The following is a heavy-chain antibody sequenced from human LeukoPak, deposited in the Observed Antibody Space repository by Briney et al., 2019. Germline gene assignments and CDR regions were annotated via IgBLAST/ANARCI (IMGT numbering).Heavy chain of an antibody. Sequence: SETLSLTCTVSGGSISSYYWSWIRQPPGKGLEWIGYIYYSGSTNYNPSLKSRVTISVDTSKNQFSLKLGSVTAADTAVYYCARQGPHHYDSSGYYYHYWGQGTLVTVSS. CDR3: ARQGPHHYDSSGYYYHY. V-gene: IGHV4-59*01. CDR1: GGSISSYY. D-gene: IGHD3-22*01. CDR2: IYYSGST. J-gene: IGHJ4*02.